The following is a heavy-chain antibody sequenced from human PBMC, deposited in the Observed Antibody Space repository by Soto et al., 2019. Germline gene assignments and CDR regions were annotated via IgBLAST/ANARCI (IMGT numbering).Heavy chain of an antibody. Sequence: QVQLVHSGAEEKKPGASVKVSCKVSGYTLTELSMRWVRQAPGKGLEWMGGFDPEDGETIYAQKFQGRVTMTEDTSTDTAYMELSSLRSEDTAVYYCATDGSRGGMDAFDIWGQGTMVTVSS. D-gene: IGHD3-16*01. V-gene: IGHV1-24*01. J-gene: IGHJ3*02. CDR3: ATDGSRGGMDAFDI. CDR1: GYTLTELS. CDR2: FDPEDGET.